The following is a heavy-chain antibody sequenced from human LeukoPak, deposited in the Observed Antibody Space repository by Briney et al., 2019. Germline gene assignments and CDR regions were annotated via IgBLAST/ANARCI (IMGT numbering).Heavy chain of an antibody. Sequence: GGSLRLSCAASGFTFSSYWMHWVRQAPGKGLVWVSRINSDGSSTSYADSVKGRFTISRDNSTTTLYLQMNSLRAEDTAVYYCARERQQLDRGGFDYWGQGTLVTVSS. CDR1: GFTFSSYW. V-gene: IGHV3-74*01. D-gene: IGHD6-13*01. J-gene: IGHJ4*02. CDR2: INSDGSST. CDR3: ARERQQLDRGGFDY.